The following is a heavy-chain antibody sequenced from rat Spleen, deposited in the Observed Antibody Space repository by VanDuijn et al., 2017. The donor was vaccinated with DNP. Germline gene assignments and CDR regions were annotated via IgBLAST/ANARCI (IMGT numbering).Heavy chain of an antibody. V-gene: IGHV2-41*01. Sequence: QVQLKESGPGLVQHSQTLSLTCTVAGFSLTGYNVHWVRQPPGKGLEWMGIIWHTGGTRYNSALKSRLSISRDTSKSQVFLKMNSVQTEDTAMYFCARLGDYFDYWGQGVMVTVSS. CDR3: ARLGDYFDY. D-gene: IGHD5-1*01. CDR1: GFSLTGYN. CDR2: IWHTGGT. J-gene: IGHJ2*01.